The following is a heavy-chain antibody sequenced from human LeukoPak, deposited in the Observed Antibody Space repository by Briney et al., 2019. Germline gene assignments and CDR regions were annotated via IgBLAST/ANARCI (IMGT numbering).Heavy chain of an antibody. J-gene: IGHJ5*02. CDR2: IIPIFGTA. CDR1: GGTFSSYA. V-gene: IGHV1-69*05. D-gene: IGHD3-22*01. Sequence: SVKVSCKASGGTFSSYAISWVRQAPGQGLEWMGRIIPIFGTANYAQKFQGRVTITTDESTSTAYMELSSLRSEDTAVYYCARGSWITMIVVVAGAEGWFDPWGQGTLVTVSS. CDR3: ARGSWITMIVVVAGAEGWFDP.